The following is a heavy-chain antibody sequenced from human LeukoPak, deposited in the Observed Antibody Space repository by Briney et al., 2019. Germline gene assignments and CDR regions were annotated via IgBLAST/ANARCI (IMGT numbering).Heavy chain of an antibody. CDR1: GFTFSTYS. J-gene: IGHJ4*02. Sequence: PGGSLRLSCAASGFTFSTYSMNWARQAPGKGLEWVSYISGSSSTMYYADSVKGRFTISRDSAKNSLYLQMNSLRAEDTAVYYCARFSCSSTSCFDYFDYWGQGTLVTVSS. CDR3: ARFSCSSTSCFDYFDY. V-gene: IGHV3-48*01. CDR2: ISGSSSTM. D-gene: IGHD2-2*01.